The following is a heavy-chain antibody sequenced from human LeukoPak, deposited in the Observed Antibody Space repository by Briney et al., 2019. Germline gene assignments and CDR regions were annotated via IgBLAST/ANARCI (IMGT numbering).Heavy chain of an antibody. D-gene: IGHD3-3*01. V-gene: IGHV1-2*02. J-gene: IGHJ5*02. Sequence: ASVKVSCKATGYTFTGYYMHWVRQAPGQGLEWMGWINPNSGGTNYAQKFQGRVTMTRDTSISTAYMELSRLRSDDTAVYYCARPPSGYRNWFDPWGQGTLVTVSS. CDR3: ARPPSGYRNWFDP. CDR2: INPNSGGT. CDR1: GYTFTGYY.